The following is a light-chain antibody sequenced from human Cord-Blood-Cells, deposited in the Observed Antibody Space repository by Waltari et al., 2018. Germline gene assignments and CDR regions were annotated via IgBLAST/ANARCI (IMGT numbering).Light chain of an antibody. CDR1: SSTIGAGDD. CDR3: QSYDSSLSGWV. Sequence: QSVLTQPPSVSGAPGQRATISCTGSSSTIGAGDDVHWYQQLPVTAPKLLIYGNSNRPSGVPDRFSGSKSVTSASLAITGLQAEDEADYYCQSYDSSLSGWVFGGGTKLTVL. J-gene: IGLJ3*02. V-gene: IGLV1-40*01. CDR2: GNS.